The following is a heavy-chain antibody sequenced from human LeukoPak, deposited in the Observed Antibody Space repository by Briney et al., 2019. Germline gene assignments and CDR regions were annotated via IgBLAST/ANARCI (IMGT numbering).Heavy chain of an antibody. CDR2: IYHSGST. CDR1: GYSISSGYY. Sequence: KPSETLSLTCAVSGYSISSGYYWGWIRQPPGKGLEWIGSIYHSGSTYYNPSLKSRVTISVDTSKNQFSLKLSSVTAADTAVYYCASVYNGNDVVAFDIWGQGTMVTVSS. J-gene: IGHJ3*02. V-gene: IGHV4-38-2*01. D-gene: IGHD1-1*01. CDR3: ASVYNGNDVVAFDI.